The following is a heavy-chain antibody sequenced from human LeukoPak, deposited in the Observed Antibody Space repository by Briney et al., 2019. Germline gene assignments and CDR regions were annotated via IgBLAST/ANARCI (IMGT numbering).Heavy chain of an antibody. CDR2: IVVGSGNT. J-gene: IGHJ4*02. D-gene: IGHD3-10*01. Sequence: SVKVSCKASGFTFTSSAVQWVRQARGQRLGWIGWIVVGSGNTNYAQKFQERVTITRDMSTSTAYMELSSLRSEDTAVYYCAALMVESQHNDYWGQGTLVTVSS. CDR1: GFTFTSSA. CDR3: AALMVESQHNDY. V-gene: IGHV1-58*01.